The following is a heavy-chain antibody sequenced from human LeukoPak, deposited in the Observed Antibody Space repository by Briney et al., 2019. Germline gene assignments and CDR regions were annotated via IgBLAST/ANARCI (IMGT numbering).Heavy chain of an antibody. CDR2: IHSSGGT. CDR1: GGSISYF. Sequence: SETLSLTCTVSGGSISYFWTWIRQPAGKGLEGSGRIHSSGGTNYNPSLRGRVTMSADTSTNQFSLKLPCVTAADTAIYYCARGRNGPSADYYYGMDVWGQGTTVTVSS. CDR3: ARGRNGPSADYYYGMDV. J-gene: IGHJ6*02. D-gene: IGHD3-10*01. V-gene: IGHV4-4*07.